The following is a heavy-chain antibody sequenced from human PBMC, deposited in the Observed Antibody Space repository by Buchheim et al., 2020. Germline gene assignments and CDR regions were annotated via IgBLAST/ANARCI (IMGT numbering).Heavy chain of an antibody. V-gene: IGHV3-23*01. CDR2: VSGSGDRT. D-gene: IGHD1-26*01. CDR3: AKVELPLHYFDY. Sequence: EVQLLESGGGLVQPGGSLRLSCAASGFTFSSYYMTWVRRAPGKGLEWVSIVSGSGDRTYYADSVKGRFTISRDNSKNTLYLQMNSLRADDTAVYYCAKVELPLHYFDYWGQGTL. J-gene: IGHJ4*02. CDR1: GFTFSSYY.